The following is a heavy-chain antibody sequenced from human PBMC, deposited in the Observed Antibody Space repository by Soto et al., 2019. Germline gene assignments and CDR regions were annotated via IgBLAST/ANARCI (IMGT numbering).Heavy chain of an antibody. J-gene: IGHJ6*02. CDR3: ARDRGGSCYYGMDV. V-gene: IGHV1-2*04. D-gene: IGHD2-15*01. CDR2: INPNSGGT. CDR1: GYTFTGYY. Sequence: ASVKVSCKASGYTFTGYYMHWVRQAPGQGLEWMGWINPNSGGTNYAQKFQGWVTMTRDTSISTAYMELSRLRSDDTAVYYCARDRGGSCYYGMDVWGQGTTVTVSS.